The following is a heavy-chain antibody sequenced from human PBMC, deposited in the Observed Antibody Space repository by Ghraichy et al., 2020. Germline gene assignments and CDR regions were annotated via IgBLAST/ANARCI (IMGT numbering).Heavy chain of an antibody. V-gene: IGHV3-30*02. CDR3: AARRRHDYLIEGAPFDI. J-gene: IGHJ3*02. CDR1: GFPFSDYG. Sequence: GGSLRLSCAASGFPFSDYGMHWVRQAPGKGLQWVAFIRYDGSNTYYADSVKGRFTISRDSSKNTLYLQMNSLRPDDTAVYYCAARRRHDYLIEGAPFDIWGQGTVVTVSS. CDR2: IRYDGSNT. D-gene: IGHD5-24*01.